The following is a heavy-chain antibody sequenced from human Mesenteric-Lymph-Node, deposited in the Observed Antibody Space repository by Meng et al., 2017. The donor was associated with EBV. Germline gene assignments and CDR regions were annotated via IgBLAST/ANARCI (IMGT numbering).Heavy chain of an antibody. D-gene: IGHD3-10*01. CDR2: IYHSGTS. J-gene: IGHJ4*02. V-gene: IGHV4-4*02. CDR3: ARDLLRGVIHS. Sequence: QVHLQETGPGLWKPSGTPSLLFAVSGGSISSNNWWTWVRQPPGKGLEWIAEIYHSGTSNYNPSLKSRLTVSVDKSKNQFSLKLTSVTAADTAVYYCARDLLRGVIHSWGQGTLVTVSS. CDR1: GGSISSNNW.